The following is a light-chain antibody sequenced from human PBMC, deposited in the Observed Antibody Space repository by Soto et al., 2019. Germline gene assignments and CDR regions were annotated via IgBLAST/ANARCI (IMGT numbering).Light chain of an antibody. V-gene: IGKV3-15*01. CDR3: QQYNNWPYT. Sequence: EIVMTQSPATLSVSPGERVTLSCWASQSVFTNLAWSQHKPGQAPRLLVYAASTRATGIAARFSRSGSGTEFTLTISILQSEDFAIYYCQQYNNWPYTFGQGTKLEIK. CDR1: QSVFTN. J-gene: IGKJ2*01. CDR2: AAS.